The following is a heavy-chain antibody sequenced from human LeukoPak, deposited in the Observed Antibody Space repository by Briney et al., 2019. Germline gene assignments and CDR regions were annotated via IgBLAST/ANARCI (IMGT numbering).Heavy chain of an antibody. CDR2: INPNSGGT. J-gene: IGHJ4*02. V-gene: IGHV1-2*02. D-gene: IGHD3-3*01. CDR3: AREGFWRDLGDY. CDR1: GYTFTGHY. Sequence: ASVKVSCKASGYTFTGHYTHWVRQAPGQGLEWMGWINPNSGGTNYAQKFQGRVTMTRDTSISTAYMELSRLRSDDTAVYYCAREGFWRDLGDYWGQGTLVTVSS.